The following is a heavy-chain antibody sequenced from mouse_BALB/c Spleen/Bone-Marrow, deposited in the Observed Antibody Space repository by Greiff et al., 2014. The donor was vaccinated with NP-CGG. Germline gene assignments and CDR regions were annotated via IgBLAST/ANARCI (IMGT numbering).Heavy chain of an antibody. V-gene: IGHV1-4*01. J-gene: IGHJ2*01. D-gene: IGHD1-1*01. CDR2: INPSSGYT. CDR3: SRGRYYYGSSSNFDY. Sequence: QVQLQQSGAELARPGASVKMSCKASGYTFTSYTMHWVKQRPGQGLEWIGYINPSSGYTNYNQKFKDKSTLTADKSSTTSYMQLSSRTSEDSAVYYCSRGRYYYGSSSNFDYWGQGTTLTVSS. CDR1: GYTFTSYT.